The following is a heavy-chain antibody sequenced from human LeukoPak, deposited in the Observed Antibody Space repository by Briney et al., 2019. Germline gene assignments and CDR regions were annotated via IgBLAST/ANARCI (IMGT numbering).Heavy chain of an antibody. Sequence: ASVKVSFTASGYTFNSYTINWVRQAPGQGLEWMGWISAYNGNTNYAQKFQDRVTMTTDTSTNTAYMELRSLRSDDTAVYYCARGLYGQWLTFDYWGQGTLVTVSS. V-gene: IGHV1-18*01. CDR1: GYTFNSYT. CDR2: ISAYNGNT. J-gene: IGHJ4*02. D-gene: IGHD6-19*01. CDR3: ARGLYGQWLTFDY.